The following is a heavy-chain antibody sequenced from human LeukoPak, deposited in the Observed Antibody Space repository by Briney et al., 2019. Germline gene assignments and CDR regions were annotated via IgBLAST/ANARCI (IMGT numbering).Heavy chain of an antibody. Sequence: GGSLRLSCAGSGFTFGGYVMHWFRQTPGKGLEWVAVIAYDGSRAFYADSVKGRFTISRDNSKNTMSVQMDDLRAEDTAVYYCTRYNNDHFDYWGQGTLVTVSS. CDR1: GFTFGGYV. CDR3: TRYNNDHFDY. CDR2: IAYDGSRA. V-gene: IGHV3-33*01. J-gene: IGHJ4*02. D-gene: IGHD1-14*01.